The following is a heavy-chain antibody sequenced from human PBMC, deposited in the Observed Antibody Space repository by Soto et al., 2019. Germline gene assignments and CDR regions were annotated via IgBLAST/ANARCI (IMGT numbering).Heavy chain of an antibody. J-gene: IGHJ4*02. CDR2: GSGSGGST. V-gene: IGHV3-23*01. CDR1: GFTFSSYW. CDR3: AKGKPAAIVCFDY. D-gene: IGHD2-2*01. Sequence: GGSLRLSCAASGFTFSSYWMSWVRQAPGKGLEWVANIKQDGSGSGGSTYYADSVKGRFTISRDNSKNTLYLQMNSLRAEDTAVYYCAKGKPAAIVCFDYWGQGTLVTVSS.